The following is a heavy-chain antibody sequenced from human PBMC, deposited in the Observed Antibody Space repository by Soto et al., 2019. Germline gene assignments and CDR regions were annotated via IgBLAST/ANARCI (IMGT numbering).Heavy chain of an antibody. Sequence: LRLSCAASGFTVSSNYMGWVRQGPGKGLEWVSVIYGGDDTYYPDSVKGRFTISRDKSKNMLYLQMNSLRAADTAVYYCARRGYEYESSGYYPLFDYWGQGSLVTVSS. CDR3: ARRGYEYESSGYYPLFDY. V-gene: IGHV3-53*01. J-gene: IGHJ4*02. CDR2: IYGGDDT. D-gene: IGHD3-22*01. CDR1: GFTVSSNY.